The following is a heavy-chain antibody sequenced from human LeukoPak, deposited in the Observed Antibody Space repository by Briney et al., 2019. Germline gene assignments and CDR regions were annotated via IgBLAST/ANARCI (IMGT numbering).Heavy chain of an antibody. D-gene: IGHD3-9*01. Sequence: GRSLRLSCAASGFTFSSYSMNWVRQAPGKGLEWVSSISSSSSYIYYADSVKGRFTISRDNAKNSLYLQMNSLKVEDTALYYCARVWGYDILTGHLDYWGQGTLVTVSS. J-gene: IGHJ4*02. CDR2: ISSSSSYI. CDR3: ARVWGYDILTGHLDY. CDR1: GFTFSSYS. V-gene: IGHV3-21*04.